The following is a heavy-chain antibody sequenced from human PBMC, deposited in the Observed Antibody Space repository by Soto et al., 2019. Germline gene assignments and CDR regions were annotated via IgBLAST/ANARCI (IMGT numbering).Heavy chain of an antibody. D-gene: IGHD2-2*01. CDR1: GFTFTSYA. Sequence: GGSLRLSCAASGFTFTSYAMSWVRQAPGKGLEWVSGISGSGGSTHYADSVKGRFTISRDSSKSTLYLQMNSLRAEDTAVYYCAKDRYCSSTSCYAGFDYWGQGTLVTVSS. CDR2: ISGSGGST. J-gene: IGHJ4*02. CDR3: AKDRYCSSTSCYAGFDY. V-gene: IGHV3-23*01.